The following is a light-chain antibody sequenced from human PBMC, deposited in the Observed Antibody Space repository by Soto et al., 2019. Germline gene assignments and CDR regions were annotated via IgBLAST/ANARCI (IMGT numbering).Light chain of an antibody. CDR2: DDD. V-gene: IGLV2-14*03. CDR3: GSWDSSLSAYV. J-gene: IGLJ1*01. Sequence: QSALTQPASVSGSPGQSIAISCTGTRSDVGAYNYVSWYQQHPGKAPKLMIYDDDKRPSGIPDRFSGSKSGTSATLGITGFQTGDEADYCCGSWDSSLSAYVFGTGTKVTVL. CDR1: RSDVGAYNY.